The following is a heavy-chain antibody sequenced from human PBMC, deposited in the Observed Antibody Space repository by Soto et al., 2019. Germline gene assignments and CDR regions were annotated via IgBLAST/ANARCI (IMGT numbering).Heavy chain of an antibody. CDR3: ARGYGSGSYYDDIDY. J-gene: IGHJ4*02. Sequence: SETLSLTCSVSGGSISSGGYYWSWIRQHPGQGLEWIGYIYYTGSTDYNPSLRSRVTMSVDTSKTQFSLKLTSVTAADTAVYYCARGYGSGSYYDDIDYWGQGTLVT. D-gene: IGHD3-10*01. CDR2: IYYTGST. CDR1: GGSISSGGYY. V-gene: IGHV4-31*03.